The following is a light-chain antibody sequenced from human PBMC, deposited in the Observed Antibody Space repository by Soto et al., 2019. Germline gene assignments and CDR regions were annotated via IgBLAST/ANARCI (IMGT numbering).Light chain of an antibody. V-gene: IGKV1-39*01. CDR1: QSISSY. CDR3: HQSYSAPWT. CDR2: AAS. J-gene: IGKJ1*01. Sequence: DIQVTQSPSSLSASVGDRVTITCRASQSISSYLNWYRQKPGRAPNLLIYAASKLQSGVPSRFSGSGSGTDFTITISSLQPGDFAIYYCHQSYSAPWTFGQGTKVEIK.